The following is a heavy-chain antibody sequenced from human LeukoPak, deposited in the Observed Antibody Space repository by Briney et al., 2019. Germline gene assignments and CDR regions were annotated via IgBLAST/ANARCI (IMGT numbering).Heavy chain of an antibody. CDR1: GFTFSSYG. CDR2: ISYDGSNK. Sequence: GGSLRLSSAASGFTFSSYGMHWVRQAPGKGLEWVAVISYDGSNKYYADSVKGRFTISRDNSKNTLYLQMNSLRAEDTAVYYCAKDGYRTPQIDYWGQGTLVTVSS. D-gene: IGHD4-23*01. J-gene: IGHJ4*02. CDR3: AKDGYRTPQIDY. V-gene: IGHV3-30*18.